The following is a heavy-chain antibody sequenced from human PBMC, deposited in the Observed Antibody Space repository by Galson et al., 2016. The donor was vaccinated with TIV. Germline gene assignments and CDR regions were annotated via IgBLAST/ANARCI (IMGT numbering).Heavy chain of an antibody. CDR2: INVGNGNT. CDR3: ARDRLGAKRAFDI. V-gene: IGHV1-3*01. CDR1: GYTFTGHT. Sequence: SVKVSCKASGYTFTGHTMHWVRQAPGQRLEWMGWINVGNGNTKYVQKFKGRVTITSDTSARIAYMELSTLTSEDTAMYYCARDRLGAKRAFDIWGQGTLVTVSS. D-gene: IGHD3-16*01. J-gene: IGHJ3*02.